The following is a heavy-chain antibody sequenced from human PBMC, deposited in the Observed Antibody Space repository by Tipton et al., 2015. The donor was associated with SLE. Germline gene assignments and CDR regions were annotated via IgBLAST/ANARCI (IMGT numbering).Heavy chain of an antibody. D-gene: IGHD2-21*01. CDR1: GGSFSGYY. CDR3: ARHIFVGYDAFDI. Sequence: TLSLTCAMYGGSFSGYYWNWIRQPPGKGLEWIGEINHSGSTNYNPSLKSRVTISVDTSKKQVSLNLSPVTAADTAVYYCARHIFVGYDAFDIWGQGTMVTASS. V-gene: IGHV4-34*01. CDR2: INHSGST. J-gene: IGHJ3*02.